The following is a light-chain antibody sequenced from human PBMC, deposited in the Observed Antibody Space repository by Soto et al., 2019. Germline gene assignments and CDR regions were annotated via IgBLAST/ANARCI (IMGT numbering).Light chain of an antibody. CDR2: GAS. CDR1: QSVSSSN. J-gene: IGKJ2*01. Sequence: VLTQSPGTLSLSPGERAILSCRASQSVSSSNLAWYQKKPGQAPRVLIYGASSRATGIPDRFSGSGSGTDFTLTISRLEPEVFAVYYCQQYDNSPYTFGQGTNLEIK. V-gene: IGKV3-20*01. CDR3: QQYDNSPYT.